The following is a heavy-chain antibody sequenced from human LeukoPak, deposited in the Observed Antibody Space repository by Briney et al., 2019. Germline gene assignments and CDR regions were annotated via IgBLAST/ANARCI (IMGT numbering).Heavy chain of an antibody. CDR3: ARVTTYYDFWSGYSGSGFDY. D-gene: IGHD3-3*01. J-gene: IGHJ4*02. CDR2: IYYSGST. CDR1: SGSISSGDYY. V-gene: IGHV4-30-4*01. Sequence: SETLSLTCTVSSGSISSGDYYWSWIRQPPGKGLEWIGYIYYSGSTYYNPSLKSRVTISVDTSKNQFSLKLSSVTAADTAVYYCARVTTYYDFWSGYSGSGFDYWGQGTLVTVSS.